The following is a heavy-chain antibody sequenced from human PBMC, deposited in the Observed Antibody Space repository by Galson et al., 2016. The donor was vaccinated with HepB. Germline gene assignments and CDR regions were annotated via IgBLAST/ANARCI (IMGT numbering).Heavy chain of an antibody. CDR1: GDTFGRHW. CDR2: IYPGDSDT. V-gene: IGHV5-51*01. J-gene: IGHJ5*01. Sequence: QSGAEVKKPGESLKISCKSSGDTFGRHWIAWVRQSPGEGLEWMGIIYPGDSDTRYSQSFQGQVTISVDKSMTTAYLQWSSLKASDTAIYYCARRGCVTTTNCYRAWFDSWGQGTLVSVSS. D-gene: IGHD2-2*01. CDR3: ARRGCVTTTNCYRAWFDS.